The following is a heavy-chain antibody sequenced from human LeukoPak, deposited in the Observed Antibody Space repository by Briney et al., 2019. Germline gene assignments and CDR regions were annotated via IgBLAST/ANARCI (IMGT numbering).Heavy chain of an antibody. D-gene: IGHD3-10*01. CDR1: GYSFTSYW. V-gene: IGHV5-10-1*01. Sequence: GESLKISCKGSGYSFTSYWISWVRQMPGKGLEWMGRIDPSDSYTNYSPSFQGHVTISADKSISTAYLQWSSLKASDTAMYYCAGQESITMVRAPLDVWGKGTTVTVSS. CDR2: IDPSDSYT. CDR3: AGQESITMVRAPLDV. J-gene: IGHJ6*04.